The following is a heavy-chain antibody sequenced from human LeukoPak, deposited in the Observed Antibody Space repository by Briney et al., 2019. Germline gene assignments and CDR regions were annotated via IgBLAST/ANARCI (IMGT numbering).Heavy chain of an antibody. Sequence: PGGSLRLSCATSGFTFSNYWMSWVRQAPGKGLEWVANIKQDGSEKYYVDSVKGRFTVSRDNAKNSLYLQMNSLRVEDTSAYYCARLRGLYSGTYRYQTAFEYWGQGSLLTVSS. CDR2: IKQDGSEK. CDR1: GFTFSNYW. J-gene: IGHJ4*02. D-gene: IGHD1-26*01. CDR3: ARLRGLYSGTYRYQTAFEY. V-gene: IGHV3-7*01.